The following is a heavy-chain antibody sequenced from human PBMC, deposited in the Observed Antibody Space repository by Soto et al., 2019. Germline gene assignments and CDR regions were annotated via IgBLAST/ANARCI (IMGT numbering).Heavy chain of an antibody. CDR1: GFSVGDNY. J-gene: IGHJ6*02. D-gene: IGHD2-2*01. V-gene: IGHV3-53*01. CDR2: FYGGGTT. CDR3: AKKSPAAIQGWAYAMDV. Sequence: GGSLRLSCAASGFSVGDNYMNWVRQAPGKGLEWVSIFYGGGTTSYADSVKGRFTISRDNSKNTVYLQMNSLRAEDTAVYYCAKKSPAAIQGWAYAMDVWGQGTTVTVSS.